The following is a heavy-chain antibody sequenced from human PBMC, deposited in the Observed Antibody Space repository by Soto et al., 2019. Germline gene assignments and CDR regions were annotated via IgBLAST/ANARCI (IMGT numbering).Heavy chain of an antibody. D-gene: IGHD2-15*01. CDR2: IYYSGST. CDR3: ARDSPGYCSGGSCYKEDWFDP. Sequence: SETLSLTCTVSGGSISSGDYYWSWIRQPPGKGLEWIGYIYYSGSTYYNPSLKSRVTISVDTSKNQLSLKLSSVTAADTAVYYCARDSPGYCSGGSCYKEDWFDPWGQGTLVTVSS. CDR1: GGSISSGDYY. J-gene: IGHJ5*02. V-gene: IGHV4-30-4*01.